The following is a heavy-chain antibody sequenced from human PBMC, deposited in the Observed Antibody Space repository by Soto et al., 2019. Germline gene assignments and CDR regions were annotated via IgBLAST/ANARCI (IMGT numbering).Heavy chain of an antibody. CDR2: IYYSGTT. J-gene: IGHJ3*01. V-gene: IGHV4-59*11. CDR1: GCSISTHG. CDR3: AREVFSRLYTSGHHYPDGAFDV. D-gene: IGHD5-12*01. Sequence: SETLCVTWPVSGCSISTHGWTWIRTSPGKGLEWLGYIYYSGTTNYNPSLKGRVTISVDTSKNQFSLKLTSVTAADTAFYYCAREVFSRLYTSGHHYPDGAFDVLGQGTMVTVS.